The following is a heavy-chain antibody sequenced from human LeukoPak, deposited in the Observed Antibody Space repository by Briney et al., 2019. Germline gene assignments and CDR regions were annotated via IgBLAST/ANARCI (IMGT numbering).Heavy chain of an antibody. CDR2: ISGGGVTT. D-gene: IGHD3-16*01. CDR3: ARNQQLGGHSYYYYGMDV. CDR1: GFTSIAYA. J-gene: IGHJ6*02. V-gene: IGHV3-23*01. Sequence: GRSLRLSCVGSGFTSIAYALTWARQAPGKGLEWVSGISGGGVTTYYADSVKGRFTISRDNSKNTLYLQMNSLRADDTAIYHCARNQQLGGHSYYYYGMDVWGQGTTVTVSS.